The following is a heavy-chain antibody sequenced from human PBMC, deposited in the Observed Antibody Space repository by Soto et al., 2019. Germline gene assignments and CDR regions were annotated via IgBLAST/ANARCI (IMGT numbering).Heavy chain of an antibody. Sequence: PGGSLRLSCAPSGFTFSSYAMSWVRQAPGKGLEWVSGISASGPSIYYADSVKGRFTISRDNSKNTLYLQMNSLRAEDTAIYYCAKDQYGSGSYLDQWGQGTLVTVSS. CDR1: GFTFSSYA. CDR3: AKDQYGSGSYLDQ. J-gene: IGHJ4*02. V-gene: IGHV3-23*01. D-gene: IGHD3-10*01. CDR2: ISASGPSI.